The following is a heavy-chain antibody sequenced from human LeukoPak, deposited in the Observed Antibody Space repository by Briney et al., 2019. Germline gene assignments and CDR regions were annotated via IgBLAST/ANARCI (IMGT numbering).Heavy chain of an antibody. J-gene: IGHJ5*02. D-gene: IGHD1-7*01. CDR2: ISSNGGST. Sequence: GGSLRLPCAASGFTFSSYAMHWVRQAPGKGLEYVSAISSNGGSTYYANSVKGRFTISRDNSKNTLYLQMGSLRAEDMAVYYCARAITGTTTAWFDPWGQGTLVTVSS. CDR1: GFTFSSYA. CDR3: ARAITGTTTAWFDP. V-gene: IGHV3-64*01.